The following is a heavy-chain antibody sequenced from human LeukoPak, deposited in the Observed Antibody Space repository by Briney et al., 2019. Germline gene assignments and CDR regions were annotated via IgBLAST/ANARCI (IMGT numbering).Heavy chain of an antibody. J-gene: IGHJ4*02. V-gene: IGHV3-30-3*01. Sequence: PGGSLRLSCAASGFTFSSYAMHWVRQAPGKGLEWVAVISYDGSNKYYADSVKGRFTISRDNSKNTLYLQMNSLRAEDTAVYYCAREVGIDYWGQGTLVTVSS. CDR2: ISYDGSNK. D-gene: IGHD3-10*01. CDR3: AREVGIDY. CDR1: GFTFSSYA.